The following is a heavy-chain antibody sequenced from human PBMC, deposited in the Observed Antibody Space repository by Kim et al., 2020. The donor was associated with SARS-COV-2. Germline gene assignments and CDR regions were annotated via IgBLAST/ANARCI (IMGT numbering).Heavy chain of an antibody. J-gene: IGHJ3*01. CDR1: GGSISSYY. CDR2: IYPSGNT. V-gene: IGHV4-4*07. CDR3: AKVGPTRWAYEDASHL. D-gene: IGHD2-21*01. Sequence: SETLSLTCTVSGGSISSYYWSWIRQPAGKGLEWIGRIYPSGNTDYNPSLKSRVTMSVDTSKNQFSLKLTSVTAADTAVYYCAKVGPTRWAYEDASHLWGQGTMVTVSS.